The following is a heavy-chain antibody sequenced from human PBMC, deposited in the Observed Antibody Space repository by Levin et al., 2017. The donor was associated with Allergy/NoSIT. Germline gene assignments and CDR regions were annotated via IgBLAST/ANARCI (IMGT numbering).Heavy chain of an antibody. CDR2: IYYNGNT. J-gene: IGHJ4*02. D-gene: IGHD6-19*01. CDR1: GGPIGSRSYY. CDR3: ARDPGTEAGAGTDY. V-gene: IGHV4-39*07. Sequence: LSQTLSLTCTVSGGPIGSRSYYWGWVRQPPGKGLEWIGSIYYNGNTYYNPSLKSRVTISEDTSRDEFSLKLTSVTAADTAVYYCARDPGTEAGAGTDYWGQGILVTVSS.